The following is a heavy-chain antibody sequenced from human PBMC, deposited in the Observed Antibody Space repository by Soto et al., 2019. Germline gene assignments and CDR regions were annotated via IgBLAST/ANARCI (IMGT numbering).Heavy chain of an antibody. V-gene: IGHV3-13*01. Sequence: EVQLVESGGGLVQPGGSLRLSCAASEFTFSSYDMHWDRQATGKGLEWVSGIGTAGDTYYPGSVKGRFTISRESAKNSLHLQMNSLRAGDTAVYYCARGYEATVAGISPHGYWGQGTLVTVSS. J-gene: IGHJ4*02. D-gene: IGHD6-19*01. CDR1: EFTFSSYD. CDR3: ARGYEATVAGISPHGY. CDR2: IGTAGDT.